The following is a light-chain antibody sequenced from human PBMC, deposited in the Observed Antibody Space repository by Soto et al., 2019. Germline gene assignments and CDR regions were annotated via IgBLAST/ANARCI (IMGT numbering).Light chain of an antibody. CDR3: EQYRRYPWT. CDR2: GAS. CDR1: QNIGLS. V-gene: IGKV1-5*01. J-gene: IGKJ1*01. Sequence: DIQMTQSPSTLSASVGDRVTLTCRASQNIGLSLAWFQQKPGKAPKLLIYGASSLESGVPSRFSGSGSGTEFTLTISSLQPDDFATYYCEQYRRYPWTLGQGTKVEIK.